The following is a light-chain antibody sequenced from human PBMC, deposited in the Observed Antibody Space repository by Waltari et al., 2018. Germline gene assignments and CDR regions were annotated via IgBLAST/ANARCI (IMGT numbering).Light chain of an antibody. CDR3: CSYVGGSSLI. J-gene: IGLJ2*01. V-gene: IGLV2-23*02. CDR1: SSDVGSYNL. Sequence: QSALAQPASVSGSPGQSITISCTGTSSDVGSYNLVSWYQQHPGKVPKLMIYEVIKRPSGVSNRFSGSKSGNTACLTISGLQAEDEADYYCCSYVGGSSLIFGGGTKLTVL. CDR2: EVI.